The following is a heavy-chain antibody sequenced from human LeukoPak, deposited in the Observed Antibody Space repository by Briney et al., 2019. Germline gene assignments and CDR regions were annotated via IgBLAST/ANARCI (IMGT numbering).Heavy chain of an antibody. D-gene: IGHD3-22*01. Sequence: GGALRLSCVTSGFIFNDYYMSWIRQAPGKGLEWISYISPSSSFANYAESIKGRFTTSRDNAKNSLFLHMNSLGAEDTAMYYCARDDSSGSHFDSWGQRTLHTVSS. V-gene: IGHV3-11*05. J-gene: IGHJ4*02. CDR2: ISPSSSFA. CDR1: GFIFNDYY. CDR3: ARDDSSGSHFDS.